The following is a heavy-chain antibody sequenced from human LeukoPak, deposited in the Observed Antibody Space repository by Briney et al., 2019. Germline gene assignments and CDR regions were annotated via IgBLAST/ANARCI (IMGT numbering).Heavy chain of an antibody. V-gene: IGHV3-53*05. Sequence: GGSLRLSCAASGFTVSNNYMSWVRQAPGKGLEWVSIIYSGGSTYYADSVKGRFTISRDNSKNTLYLQMSSLRAEDTAVYYCVKVHPPDGDYDYWGQGTLVTVSS. D-gene: IGHD4-17*01. CDR1: GFTVSNNY. CDR3: VKVHPPDGDYDY. CDR2: IYSGGST. J-gene: IGHJ4*02.